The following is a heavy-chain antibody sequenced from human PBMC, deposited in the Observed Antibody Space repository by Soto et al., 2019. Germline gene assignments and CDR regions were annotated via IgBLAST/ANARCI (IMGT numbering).Heavy chain of an antibody. CDR3: ARANEAAAGFFFDY. V-gene: IGHV6-1*01. Sequence: SQTLSLTCAISGDSVSSNSVAWNWIRQSPSRSLEWLGRTHYRSKWYSDYAVSVKSRITINPDTSKNQFSLQLISVTPEDTAVYYCARANEAAAGFFFDYWGQGALVTVSS. D-gene: IGHD6-13*01. CDR2: THYRSKWYS. CDR1: GDSVSSNSVA. J-gene: IGHJ4*02.